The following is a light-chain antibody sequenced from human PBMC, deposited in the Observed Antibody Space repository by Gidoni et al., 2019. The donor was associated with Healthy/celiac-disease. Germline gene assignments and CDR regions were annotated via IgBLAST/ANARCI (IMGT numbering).Light chain of an antibody. CDR1: QSVSSSY. CDR2: GAS. V-gene: IGKV3-20*01. Sequence: EIVLTQSPGTLSLSPGERATLSCRASQSVSSSYLARYQQKPGQAPRLLIYGASSRATGIPDSFSGSGSGTDFTLTISRLEPEDFAVYYCQQYGSSPLYTFGQGTKLEIK. J-gene: IGKJ2*01. CDR3: QQYGSSPLYT.